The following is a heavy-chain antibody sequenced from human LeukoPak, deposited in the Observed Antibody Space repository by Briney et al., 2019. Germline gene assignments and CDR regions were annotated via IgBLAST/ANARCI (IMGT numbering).Heavy chain of an antibody. CDR1: GFTFSRYV. V-gene: IGHV3-23*01. J-gene: IGHJ3*02. D-gene: IGHD6-6*01. Sequence: GGSLRLSCAASGFTFSRYVMNWVRQVPGRRPDWVSSISATGGEIFYADSVKGRFTISRDNSNNMVYLQMDSLRTDDTALYYCVRRDIYTTSSWGAFDIWGQGTLSPSLQ. CDR3: VRRDIYTTSSWGAFDI. CDR2: ISATGGEI.